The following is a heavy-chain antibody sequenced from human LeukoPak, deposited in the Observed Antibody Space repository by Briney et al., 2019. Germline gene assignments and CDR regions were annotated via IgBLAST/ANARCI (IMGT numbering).Heavy chain of an antibody. CDR2: IGSSSSYI. CDR3: ARVGDFWSGYSDY. CDR1: GFTFTSYS. V-gene: IGHV3-21*01. D-gene: IGHD3-3*01. J-gene: IGHJ4*02. Sequence: GGSLRLSCAASGFTFTSYSMNWVRPAPGKGLEWVSSIGSSSSYIYYADSVKGRFTISRDNAKNSLYLQMNSLRAEDTAVYYCARVGDFWSGYSDYWGQGTLVTVSS.